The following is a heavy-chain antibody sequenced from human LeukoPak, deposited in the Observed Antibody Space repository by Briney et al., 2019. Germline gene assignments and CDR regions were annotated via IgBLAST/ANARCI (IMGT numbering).Heavy chain of an antibody. CDR1: GGTFISYA. CDR3: ARSSELGYSSGWYGGAGVWFDP. Sequence: SVKVSCKASGGTFISYAISWVRQAPGQGLEWMGRIIPIFGTANYAQKFQGRVTITTDESTSTAYMELSSLRSEDTAVCYCARSSELGYSSGWYGGAGVWFDPWGQGTLVTVSS. D-gene: IGHD6-19*01. V-gene: IGHV1-69*05. J-gene: IGHJ5*02. CDR2: IIPIFGTA.